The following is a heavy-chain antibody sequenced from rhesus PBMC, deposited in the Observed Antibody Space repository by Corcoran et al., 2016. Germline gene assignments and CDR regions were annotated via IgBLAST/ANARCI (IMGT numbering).Heavy chain of an antibody. D-gene: IGHD3-34*01. CDR2: VDPEDGEA. CDR1: GYTFTDYY. CDR3: ATSWGDYNLPV. J-gene: IGHJ5-1*01. V-gene: IGHV1-111*02. Sequence: EVQLVQSGAEVKKPGASVKISCKASGYTFTDYYLHWVRQAPGKGLEWMGRVDPEDGEAIHTQQFQDRVTITADTSTDTAYMELSSLRSEDTAVYYCATSWGDYNLPVWGPGVLVTVSS.